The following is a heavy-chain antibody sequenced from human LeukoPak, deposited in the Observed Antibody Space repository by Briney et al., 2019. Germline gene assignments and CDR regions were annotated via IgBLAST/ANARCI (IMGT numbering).Heavy chain of an antibody. CDR1: GLSFSDYA. Sequence: GRSLRLSCAASGLSFSDYALHWVRQAPGKGLEWVAFVAYDGSSKYYRDSVKGRFIISRDYSRNTLYLQMNSLRGDDTAVYYCARDGVTRRYNMYYYMDVWGKGTTVTVSS. V-gene: IGHV3-30*04. CDR2: VAYDGSSK. J-gene: IGHJ6*03. CDR3: ARDGVTRRYNMYYYMDV. D-gene: IGHD1-1*01.